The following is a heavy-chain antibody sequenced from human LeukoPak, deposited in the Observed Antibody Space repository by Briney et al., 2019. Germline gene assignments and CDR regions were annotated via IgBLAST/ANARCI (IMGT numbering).Heavy chain of an antibody. CDR1: GYTFTGYY. CDR3: ASIAAAISTNYYMDV. J-gene: IGHJ6*03. CDR2: INPNSGGT. Sequence: ASVKVSCKASGYTFTGYYMHWLRQAPGQGLEWMGWINPNSGGTNYAQKFQGRVTMTRDTSISTPYMELSRLRYDDTAVYCCASIAAAISTNYYMDVWGKGTTVTVSS. D-gene: IGHD6-13*01. V-gene: IGHV1-2*02.